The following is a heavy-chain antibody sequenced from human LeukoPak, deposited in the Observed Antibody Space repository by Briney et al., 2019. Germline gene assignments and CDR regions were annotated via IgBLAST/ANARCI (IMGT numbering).Heavy chain of an antibody. Sequence: SETLSLTCTVSGGSISSYYCSWIRQPPGKGLEWIGEINHSGSTSYNPSLKSRVTISVDTSKNQFSLNLSSVTAADTAVYYCARQTVYCSSSSCYYYYYYMDVWGKGTTVTVSS. J-gene: IGHJ6*03. CDR3: ARQTVYCSSSSCYYYYYYMDV. D-gene: IGHD2-2*01. V-gene: IGHV4-34*01. CDR1: GGSISSYY. CDR2: INHSGST.